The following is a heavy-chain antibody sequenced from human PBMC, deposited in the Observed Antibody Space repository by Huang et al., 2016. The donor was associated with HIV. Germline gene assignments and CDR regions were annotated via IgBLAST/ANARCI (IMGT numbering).Heavy chain of an antibody. V-gene: IGHV1-2*02. CDR3: ARTPYSGSHPDY. D-gene: IGHD2-15*01. J-gene: IGHJ4*02. Sequence: QVQLVQSGAEVKKPGASVKVSCRTSGYTFTDYFVHWVRQAPGQGLQWSGAFNPRSGVTTYAQKFQGRVTMNRDTSIRTVYMELNRLRSDDTALYYCARTPYSGSHPDYWGQGTLVTVSS. CDR1: GYTFTDYF. CDR2: FNPRSGVT.